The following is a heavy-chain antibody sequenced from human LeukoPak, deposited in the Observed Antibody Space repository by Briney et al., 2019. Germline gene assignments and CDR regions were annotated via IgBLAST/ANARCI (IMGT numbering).Heavy chain of an antibody. CDR2: IGGSGQTI. CDR1: GLSISSYA. Sequence: GGSLRLSCVAFGLSISSYAMTWVRQAPGKGLEWVSIIGGSGQTIYYADSVKGRFTISRDNSENTLYLQMNSLRAEDTAVYYCVQDRFYFDTNGFGLLTDWGQGTLVTVSS. D-gene: IGHD3-22*01. V-gene: IGHV3-23*01. CDR3: VQDRFYFDTNGFGLLTD. J-gene: IGHJ4*02.